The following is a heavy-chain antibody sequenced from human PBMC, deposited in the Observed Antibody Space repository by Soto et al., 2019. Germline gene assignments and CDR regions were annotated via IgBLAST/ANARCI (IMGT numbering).Heavy chain of an antibody. Sequence: EVQLVESGGGLVQPGRSLRLSCAASGFTFDDYAMHWVRQAPGKGLEWVSGISWNSGSIGYADSVKGRFTISRDNAKNSLYLQMNSLRAEDTALYYCAKDRTPPYSSSAYYYYGMDVWGQGTTVTVSS. D-gene: IGHD6-6*01. CDR2: ISWNSGSI. J-gene: IGHJ6*02. CDR3: AKDRTPPYSSSAYYYYGMDV. CDR1: GFTFDDYA. V-gene: IGHV3-9*01.